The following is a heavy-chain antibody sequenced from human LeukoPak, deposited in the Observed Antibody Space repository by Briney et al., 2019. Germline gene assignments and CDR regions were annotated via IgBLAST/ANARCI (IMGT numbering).Heavy chain of an antibody. Sequence: PGGSLRLSCAASGFIFSDYYMNWIRQTPGKGLEWVSYISPSGTNIYHADSVEGRFTISRDNAKNSLSLQMNSLRVDDTAVYFCARGGWNGELADYWGQGTLVAVSP. CDR2: ISPSGTNI. D-gene: IGHD3-10*01. V-gene: IGHV3-11*01. CDR1: GFIFSDYY. CDR3: ARGGWNGELADY. J-gene: IGHJ4*02.